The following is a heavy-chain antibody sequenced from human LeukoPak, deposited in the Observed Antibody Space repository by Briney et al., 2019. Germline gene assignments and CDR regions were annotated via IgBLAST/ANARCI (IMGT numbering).Heavy chain of an antibody. Sequence: GASVKVSCKVSGYTLTELSMHWVRQAPGKGLEWMGGFDPEDGETIYAQKLRGRVTMTEDTSTDTAYMELSSLRSEDTAVYYCATASYYYDSSGYPTLLSMDVWGQGTTVTVSS. D-gene: IGHD3-22*01. V-gene: IGHV1-24*01. CDR2: FDPEDGET. CDR3: ATASYYYDSSGYPTLLSMDV. CDR1: GYTLTELS. J-gene: IGHJ6*02.